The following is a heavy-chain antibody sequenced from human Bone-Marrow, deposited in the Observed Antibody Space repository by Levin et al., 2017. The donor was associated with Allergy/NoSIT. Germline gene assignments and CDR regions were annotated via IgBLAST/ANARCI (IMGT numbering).Heavy chain of an antibody. CDR3: ARGGQWLVPGWFDP. D-gene: IGHD6-19*01. CDR1: GFTFSSYA. CDR2: ISYDGSNK. V-gene: IGHV3-30-3*01. Sequence: PGGSLRLSCAASGFTFSSYAMHWVRQAPGKGLEWVAVISYDGSNKYYADSVKGRFTISRDNSKNTLYLQMNSLRAEDTAVYYCARGGQWLVPGWFDPWGQGTLVTVSS. J-gene: IGHJ5*02.